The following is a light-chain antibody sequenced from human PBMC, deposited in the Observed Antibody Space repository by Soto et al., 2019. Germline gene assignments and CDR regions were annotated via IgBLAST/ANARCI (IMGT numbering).Light chain of an antibody. CDR1: QDISNF. Sequence: DIQMTQSPSSLSASVGDRVTITCRASQDISNFLAWYQQKPGKVPKLLIYAAFTLQSGVPSRFSGSGSGTDFTLTISSLQPEDVATYYCQQRSNWPPTFGQGTRLEIK. CDR3: QQRSNWPPT. V-gene: IGKV1-27*01. J-gene: IGKJ5*01. CDR2: AAF.